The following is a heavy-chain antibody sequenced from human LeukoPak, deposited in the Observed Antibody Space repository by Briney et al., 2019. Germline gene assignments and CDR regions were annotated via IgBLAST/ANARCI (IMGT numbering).Heavy chain of an antibody. CDR2: IYTSGST. V-gene: IGHV4-4*07. CDR1: GGFISSYY. D-gene: IGHD4-11*01. CDR3: ARLQQSIRSDDY. Sequence: SETLSLTCTVSGGFISSYYWSWIRQPAGKGLEWIGRIYTSGSTNYNPSLKSRVTMSVDTSKNQFSLKLSSVTAADTAVYYCARLQQSIRSDDYWGQGTLVTVSS. J-gene: IGHJ4*02.